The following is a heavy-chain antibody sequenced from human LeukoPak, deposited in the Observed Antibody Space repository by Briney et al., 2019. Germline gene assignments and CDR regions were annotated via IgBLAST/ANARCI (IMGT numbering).Heavy chain of an antibody. J-gene: IGHJ3*02. CDR3: ARGRENAFDI. Sequence: SQTLSLTCTVSGGSISSGAYYWSWIRQHPGKGLEWIGYIHYRGSTYYNPSLKSRVTISVDTSKNRFSLKVTSVTAADTAVYYCARGRENAFDIWGQGTMVTVPP. CDR2: IHYRGST. CDR1: GGSISSGAYY. V-gene: IGHV4-31*03.